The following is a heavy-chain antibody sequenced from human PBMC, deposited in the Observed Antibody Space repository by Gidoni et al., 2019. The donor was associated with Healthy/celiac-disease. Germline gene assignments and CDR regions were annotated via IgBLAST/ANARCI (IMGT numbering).Heavy chain of an antibody. CDR3: AREAPDTAMVTYFDY. CDR2: IYYSGST. J-gene: IGHJ4*02. V-gene: IGHV4-31*03. D-gene: IGHD5-18*01. Sequence: QVQLQESGPGLVKPSQTLSLTCTVSGGPISSGGYYWSWIRQHPGKGLEWIGYIYYSGSTYYNPSLKSRVTISVDTSKNQFSLKLSSVTAADTAVYYCAREAPDTAMVTYFDYWGQGTLVTVSS. CDR1: GGPISSGGYY.